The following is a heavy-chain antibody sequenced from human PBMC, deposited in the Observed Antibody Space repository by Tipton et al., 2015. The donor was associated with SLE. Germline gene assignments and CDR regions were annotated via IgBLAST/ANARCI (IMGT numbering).Heavy chain of an antibody. J-gene: IGHJ4*02. Sequence: TLSLTCAVSGGSIRSEGYAWSWIRQSPGKGLEWIGYIYHSGSTYYNPSLKSRVTISVDTSKKQFSLKLRSVTAADTAVYYCARRVRGGWYDYWGQGTLVTVSS. V-gene: IGHV4-30-2*06. CDR3: ARRVRGGWYDY. D-gene: IGHD6-19*01. CDR2: IYHSGST. CDR1: GGSIRSEGYA.